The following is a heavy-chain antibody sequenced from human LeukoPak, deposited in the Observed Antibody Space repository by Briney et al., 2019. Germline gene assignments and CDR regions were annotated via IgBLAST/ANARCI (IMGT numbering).Heavy chain of an antibody. D-gene: IGHD5-12*01. CDR1: GFTFNSYA. V-gene: IGHV3-23*01. CDR2: LSGSGGST. Sequence: PGGSLRLSCAASGFTFNSYAMSWVRQAPGKGLEWVSALSGSGGSTYYADSVKGRFTISRDNSKNTLYLQMNRLRAEDTAIYYCAKDRAYAFDYRGQGTLVTVSS. J-gene: IGHJ4*02. CDR3: AKDRAYAFDY.